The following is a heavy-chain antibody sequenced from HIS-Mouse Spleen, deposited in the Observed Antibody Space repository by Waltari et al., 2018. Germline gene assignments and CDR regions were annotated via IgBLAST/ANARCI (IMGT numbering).Heavy chain of an antibody. Sequence: QVQLQESGPGLVKPSETLSLTCTVSGGSISSYYWSWTRQPPGKGLEWIGYIYYRGSTNSNPSLNSRVTIAVDTSKNQFSLKLSSVTAADTAVYYCASTVAAAGMPFDYWGQGTLVTVSS. J-gene: IGHJ4*02. D-gene: IGHD6-13*01. V-gene: IGHV4-59*01. CDR1: GGSISSYY. CDR2: IYYRGST. CDR3: ASTVAAAGMPFDY.